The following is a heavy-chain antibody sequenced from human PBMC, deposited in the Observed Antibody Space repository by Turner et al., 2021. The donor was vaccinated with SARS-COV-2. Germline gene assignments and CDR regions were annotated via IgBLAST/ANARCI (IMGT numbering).Heavy chain of an antibody. CDR1: GFTLRTYW. V-gene: IGHV3-7*01. Sequence: QLVESVGGLVQPGGFLILSCSASGFTLRTYWITWVRPAPGKGLEWVATIKQDGSEKYYVDSVKGRFTISRDNAKNSMSIQMNRLRAEDTAVFYCARLGKYQSDCSYYGMDVWGQGTTGTVSS. CDR2: IKQDGSEK. J-gene: IGHJ6*02. D-gene: IGHD1-26*01. CDR3: ARLGKYQSDCSYYGMDV.